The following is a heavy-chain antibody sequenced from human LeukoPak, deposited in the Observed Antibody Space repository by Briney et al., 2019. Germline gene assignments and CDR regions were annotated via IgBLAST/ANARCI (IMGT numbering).Heavy chain of an antibody. CDR2: INHSGST. V-gene: IGHV4-34*01. J-gene: IGHJ4*02. D-gene: IGHD5-12*01. Sequence: SETLSLTCAVYGGSFSGYYWSWIRQPPGKGLEWIGEINHSGSTNYNPSLKSRVTISVDTSKDQFSLKLSSVTAADTAVYYCASHSGGYAYWGQGTLVTVSS. CDR3: ASHSGGYAY. CDR1: GGSFSGYY.